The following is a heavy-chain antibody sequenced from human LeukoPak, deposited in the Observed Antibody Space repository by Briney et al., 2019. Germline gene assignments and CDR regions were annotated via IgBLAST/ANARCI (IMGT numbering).Heavy chain of an antibody. D-gene: IGHD2-21*02. J-gene: IGHJ4*02. CDR2: ISSSGSTI. CDR1: GFSFSSFD. Sequence: GGSLRLSCAASGFSFSSFDMTWLRQAPGKGLEWVSYISSSGSTIFYAASVEGRFTVSRDNAKNSLYLQMNSLRAEDTAVYYCARGGDRLHYWGQGTLVTVSS. V-gene: IGHV3-48*03. CDR3: ARGGDRLHY.